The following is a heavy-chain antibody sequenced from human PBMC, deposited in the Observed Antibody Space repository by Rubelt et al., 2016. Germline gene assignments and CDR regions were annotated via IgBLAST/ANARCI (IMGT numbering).Heavy chain of an antibody. V-gene: IGHV4-34*12. Sequence: QVQLQQWGAGLLKPSETLSLTCAVYGGSFSGYYWSWIRQPPGKGLAWIGEIIHSGSTNYNPSLMVRVTISVDPSTTQFSLNLSSLTAADTAVYYCARHGASDAFDIWGQGTMVTVSS. D-gene: IGHD1-26*01. CDR2: IIHSGST. J-gene: IGHJ3*02. CDR3: ARHGASDAFDI. CDR1: GGSFSGYY.